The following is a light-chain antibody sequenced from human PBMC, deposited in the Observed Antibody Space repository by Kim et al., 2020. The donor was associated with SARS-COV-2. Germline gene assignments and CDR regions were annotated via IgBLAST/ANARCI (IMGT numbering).Light chain of an antibody. V-gene: IGKV1-5*03. J-gene: IGKJ2*01. CDR2: RAS. CDR3: QNYNGY. CDR1: QNINNW. Sequence: DIQMTQSPSTLSASVGDRVTITCRASQNINNWLAWFQQKPGKAPKVLIYRASTSKSGVPSRFSGSGSGTEFTLTISSLQPDDFATYYCQNYNGYFGQLTKLEI.